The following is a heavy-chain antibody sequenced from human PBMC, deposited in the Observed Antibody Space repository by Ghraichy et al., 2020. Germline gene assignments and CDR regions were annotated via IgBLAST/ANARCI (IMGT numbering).Heavy chain of an antibody. CDR1: GFTVSSNY. J-gene: IGHJ2*01. Sequence: SCAASGFTVSSNYMSWVRQAPGKGLEWVSVIYSAGYAYYADSVKGRFTPSRDNSKNTLYLQMNSLRAEDTAVYYCARGPLGYFDLWGRGTLVTVSS. CDR2: IYSAGYA. V-gene: IGHV3-53*01. CDR3: ARGPLGYFDL.